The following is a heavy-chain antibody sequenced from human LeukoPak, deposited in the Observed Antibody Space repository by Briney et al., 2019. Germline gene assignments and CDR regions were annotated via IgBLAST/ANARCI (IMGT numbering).Heavy chain of an antibody. CDR2: MNYSGST. Sequence: KPSETLSLTCTVSGGSISNYYWSWIRQPPGKGLEWIGYMNYSGSTTYNPSLKSRVTISVDTSKNQFSLKLSSVTAADTAVYYCARGTMMVGPWGQGTLVTVSS. V-gene: IGHV4-59*01. CDR1: GGSISNYY. CDR3: ARGTMMVGP. J-gene: IGHJ5*02. D-gene: IGHD3-22*01.